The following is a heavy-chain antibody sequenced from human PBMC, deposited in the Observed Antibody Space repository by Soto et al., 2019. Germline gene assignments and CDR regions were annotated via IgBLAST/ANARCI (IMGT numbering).Heavy chain of an antibody. V-gene: IGHV3-74*01. J-gene: IGHJ4*02. CDR1: GFIFISDW. CDR3: ARDHPGSQPYFDY. D-gene: IGHD3-10*01. Sequence: GGSLRLSCAASGFIFISDWMHWVLQAPWKGLVWVSRSNTDGSDTSYADSVKGRLTISRDNAKNTLYLQMNSLRDEDTAVYYCARDHPGSQPYFDYWGQGNMVTVSS. CDR2: SNTDGSDT.